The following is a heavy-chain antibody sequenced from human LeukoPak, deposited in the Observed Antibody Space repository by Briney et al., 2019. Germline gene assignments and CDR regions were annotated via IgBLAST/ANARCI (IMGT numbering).Heavy chain of an antibody. CDR3: ASPDDFSSGSKRGFEH. D-gene: IGHD3-3*01. CDR1: GLSFRFQS. J-gene: IGHJ4*02. Sequence: GGSLRLSCAASGLSFRFQSLSWVRQAPGKGLEWLSYISSDGSSTSYADSVKGRFTISRDDAKSSLFLQMNSLRVEDTAIYYCASPDDFSSGSKRGFEHWGQGSLVTVSS. V-gene: IGHV3-48*01. CDR2: ISSDGSST.